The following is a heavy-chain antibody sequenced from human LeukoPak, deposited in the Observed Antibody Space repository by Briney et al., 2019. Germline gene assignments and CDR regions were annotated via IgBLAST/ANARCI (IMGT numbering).Heavy chain of an antibody. CDR3: ARGRDGYNSGAFDI. V-gene: IGHV3-11*04. D-gene: IGHD5-24*01. J-gene: IGHJ3*02. Sequence: SGGPLRLSCAASGFTFTDYYMSWIRQAPGKGLEWVSYISSSGSTIYYADSVKGRFTISRDNAKKSLYLQMNSLRAEDTAVYYCARGRDGYNSGAFDIWGQGTMVTVSS. CDR1: GFTFTDYY. CDR2: ISSSGSTI.